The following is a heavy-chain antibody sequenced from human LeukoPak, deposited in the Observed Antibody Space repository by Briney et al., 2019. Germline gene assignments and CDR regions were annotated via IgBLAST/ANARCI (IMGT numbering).Heavy chain of an antibody. V-gene: IGHV4-4*07. J-gene: IGHJ6*02. CDR3: ARDVVPAAPDYYYYGIDV. CDR2: IYTSGST. CDR1: GGSISSYY. D-gene: IGHD2-2*01. Sequence: SETLSLTCTVSGGSISSYYWSWIRQPAGKGLEWIGRIYTSGSTNYNPSLKSRVTMSVDTSKNQFSLKLSSVTAADTAVYYCARDVVPAAPDYYYYGIDVWGQGTTVTVSS.